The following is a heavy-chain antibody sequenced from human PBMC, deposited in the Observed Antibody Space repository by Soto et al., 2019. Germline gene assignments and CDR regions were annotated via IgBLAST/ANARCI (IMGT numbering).Heavy chain of an antibody. J-gene: IGHJ6*02. V-gene: IGHV5-51*01. CDR1: GYSFTSYW. Sequence: PGESLKISCKGSGYSFTSYWIGWVRQMPGKGLEWMGIIYPGDSDTRYSPSFQGQVTISADKSISTAYLQWSSLKASDTAMYYCAISGTAMANYYYGMDVWGQGTTVTVSS. CDR2: IYPGDSDT. D-gene: IGHD5-18*01. CDR3: AISGTAMANYYYGMDV.